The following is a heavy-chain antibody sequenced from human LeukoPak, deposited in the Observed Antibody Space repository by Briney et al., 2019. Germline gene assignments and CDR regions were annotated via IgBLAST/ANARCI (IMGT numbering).Heavy chain of an antibody. D-gene: IGHD6-19*01. CDR1: GGSISSSSYY. CDR3: ARTWLVRGWFDP. CDR2: IYYSGST. J-gene: IGHJ5*02. Sequence: PSETLSLTCTVSGGSISSSSYYWGWIRQPPGKGLEWIGSIYYSGSTYYNPSLKSRVTISVDTSKNQFSLKLSSVTAADTAVYYCARTWLVRGWFDPWGQGTLVTVSS. V-gene: IGHV4-39*01.